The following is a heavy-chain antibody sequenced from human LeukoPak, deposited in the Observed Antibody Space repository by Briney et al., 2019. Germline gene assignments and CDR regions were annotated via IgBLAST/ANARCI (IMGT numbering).Heavy chain of an antibody. CDR1: GGSISSSNHY. D-gene: IGHD6-13*01. Sequence: SETLSLTCNVSGGSISSSNHYWAWIRQPPGKGLEWIGNIYYSGRTYYSPSLKSRVTISVDTSKKQFSLNLSSVTAADTVVYYCARDFSSSWYSYFDYWGQGMLVTVSS. J-gene: IGHJ4*02. V-gene: IGHV4-39*07. CDR3: ARDFSSSWYSYFDY. CDR2: IYYSGRT.